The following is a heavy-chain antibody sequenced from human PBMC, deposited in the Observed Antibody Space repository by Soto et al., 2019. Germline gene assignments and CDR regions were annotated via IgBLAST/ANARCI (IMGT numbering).Heavy chain of an antibody. J-gene: IGHJ6*02. CDR2: INHSGST. CDR3: ARGRSWASGSVYYYYYYGMDV. Sequence: LPETLSLTCAVYGGSFSGYYWSWIRQPPGKGLEWIGEINHSGSTNYNPSLKSRVTISVDTSKNQFSLKLSSVTAADTAVYYCARGRSWASGSVYYYYYYGMDVWGQGTTVTVSS. CDR1: GGSFSGYY. D-gene: IGHD3-10*01. V-gene: IGHV4-34*01.